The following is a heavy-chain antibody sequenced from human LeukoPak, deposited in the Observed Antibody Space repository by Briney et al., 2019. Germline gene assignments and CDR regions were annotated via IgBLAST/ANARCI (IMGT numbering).Heavy chain of an antibody. CDR1: GFTFSNAW. Sequence: PGGSLRLSCAASGFTFSNAWMSWVRQAPGKGLEWVGRMKSKTDDRTTDHAAAVKGSLTISRDDPNNTLYLQMNSLKTEDTAVYYCTTEVGAHPYSFDCWGQGTLVTVSS. CDR3: TTEVGAHPYSFDC. J-gene: IGHJ4*02. CDR2: MKSKTDDRTT. D-gene: IGHD1-26*01. V-gene: IGHV3-15*01.